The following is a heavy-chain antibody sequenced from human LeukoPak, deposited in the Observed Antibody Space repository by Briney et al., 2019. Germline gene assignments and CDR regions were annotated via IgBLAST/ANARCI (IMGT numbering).Heavy chain of an antibody. Sequence: GGSLRLSCAASGFTFNSYAMNWVRQAPGKGLEWVSGISGSGSSTYYADSVKGRFTISRDNSKNTLYLQMNNLRAEDTAVYYCAKDRIAAAVHDAFDIWGQGTMVTVSS. CDR1: GFTFNSYA. CDR2: ISGSGSST. J-gene: IGHJ3*02. D-gene: IGHD6-13*01. CDR3: AKDRIAAAVHDAFDI. V-gene: IGHV3-23*01.